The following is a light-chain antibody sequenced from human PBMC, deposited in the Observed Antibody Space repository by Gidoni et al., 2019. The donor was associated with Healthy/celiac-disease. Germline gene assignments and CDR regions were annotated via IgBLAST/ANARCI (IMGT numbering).Light chain of an antibody. CDR3: SSYTRSSTLV. Sequence: QSALTQPASVSGSPGQSITISCTGTSRDVGGYNYVSWYQQHPGKAPKLLIYEVSNRPSGVSNRFSVSKSGNTASLTISGLQAEDEADYYCSSYTRSSTLVFGGGTKLTVL. CDR1: SRDVGGYNY. V-gene: IGLV2-14*01. CDR2: EVS. J-gene: IGLJ3*02.